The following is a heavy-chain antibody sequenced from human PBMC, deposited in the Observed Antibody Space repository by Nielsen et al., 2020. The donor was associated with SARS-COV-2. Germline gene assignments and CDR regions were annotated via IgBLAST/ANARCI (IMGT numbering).Heavy chain of an antibody. CDR2: ISSSGTTK. D-gene: IGHD4-17*01. CDR1: GFTFSDYY. Sequence: GGSLRLSCAASGFTFSDYYMTWIRQAPGKGPEWVSNISSSGTTKYYADSVKGRFTISRDNAKNSLYLQMNSLRAEDTAVYYCARDHLDYGGAFDIWGQGTMVTVSS. V-gene: IGHV3-11*04. CDR3: ARDHLDYGGAFDI. J-gene: IGHJ3*02.